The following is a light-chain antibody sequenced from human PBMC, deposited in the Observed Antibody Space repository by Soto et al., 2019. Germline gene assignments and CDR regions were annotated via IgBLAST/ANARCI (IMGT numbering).Light chain of an antibody. J-gene: IGKJ5*01. CDR2: AAS. Sequence: DLQMTQSPSSLSASVGDRVTITCRASQAIKDHLGWYQQKPGEAPKRLIYAASTLHSGVPSRFSGSGSGTEFTLTISSLQPEDFATYYCLQHNTYPITFGQGTRL. V-gene: IGKV1-17*01. CDR3: LQHNTYPIT. CDR1: QAIKDH.